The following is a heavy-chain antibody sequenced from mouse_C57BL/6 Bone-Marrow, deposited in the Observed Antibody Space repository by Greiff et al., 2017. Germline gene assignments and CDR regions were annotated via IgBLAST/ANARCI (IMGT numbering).Heavy chain of an antibody. CDR1: GYTFTDYE. J-gene: IGHJ4*01. CDR3: TRNEMDY. V-gene: IGHV1-15*01. CDR2: IDPETGGT. Sequence: QVQLKQSGAELVRPGASVTLSCKASGYTFTDYEMHWVKQTPVHGLEWSGAIDPETGGTAYHQKFQGKAILTADKSSSTAYMELRSLTSEDSAVYYCTRNEMDYWGQGTSVTVSS.